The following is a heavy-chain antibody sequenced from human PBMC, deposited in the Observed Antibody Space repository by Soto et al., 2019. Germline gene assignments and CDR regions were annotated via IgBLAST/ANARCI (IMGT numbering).Heavy chain of an antibody. CDR2: ISSSSSYI. V-gene: IGHV3-21*01. J-gene: IGHJ4*02. CDR1: GFTFSSYS. Sequence: GGSLRLSCAASGFTFSSYSMNWVRQAPGKGLEWVSSISSSSSYIYYPDSVKGQFTISRDNAKNSLYLQMNSLRAGDTAVYYCARQKLGALPNYWGQGTLVTVSS. CDR3: ARQKLGALPNY. D-gene: IGHD7-27*01.